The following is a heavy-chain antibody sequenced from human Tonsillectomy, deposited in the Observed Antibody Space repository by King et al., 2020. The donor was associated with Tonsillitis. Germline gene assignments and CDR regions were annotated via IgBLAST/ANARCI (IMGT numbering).Heavy chain of an antibody. J-gene: IGHJ6*02. V-gene: IGHV4-30-2*01. CDR2: IYHTGST. D-gene: IGHD3-10*01. Sequence: VQLQESGSGLVKPSQTLSLTCAVSGGSISSGGYSWSWIRQPPGKGLEWIGYIYHTGSTYYNPSLKSRVTISVDRSKNQFSLTLRSVTAADTAVYYCVSSRGFGELWVYYYGLDVWGQGTTVTVSS. CDR1: GGSISSGGYS. CDR3: VSSRGFGELWVYYYGLDV.